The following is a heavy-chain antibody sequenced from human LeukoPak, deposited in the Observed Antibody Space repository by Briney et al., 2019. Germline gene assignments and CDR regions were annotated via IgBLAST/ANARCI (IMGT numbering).Heavy chain of an antibody. CDR1: GFTFSSYA. J-gene: IGHJ6*03. CDR3: ARDIQEYYYYYYMDV. CDR2: ISGSGGST. Sequence: GGSLRLSCAASGFTFSSYAMSWVRQAPGKGLEWVSAISGSGGSTYYADSVKGRFTISRDNSKNTLYLQMNSLRAEDTAVYYCARDIQEYYYYYYMDVWGKGTTVTVSS. V-gene: IGHV3-23*01.